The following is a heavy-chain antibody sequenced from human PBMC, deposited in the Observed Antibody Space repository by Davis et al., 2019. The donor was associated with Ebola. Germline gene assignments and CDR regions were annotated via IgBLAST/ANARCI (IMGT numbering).Heavy chain of an antibody. Sequence: PGGSLRLSCSASGFTFSSYAMHWVRQAPGKGLEYVSAISSNGGRTYYADSVKGRFTISRDNSKNTLYLQMSSLRAEDTAVYYCVKFVSSIVVVPAAPDYWGQGTLVTVSS. CDR1: GFTFSSYA. CDR2: ISSNGGRT. V-gene: IGHV3-64D*06. J-gene: IGHJ4*02. CDR3: VKFVSSIVVVPAAPDY. D-gene: IGHD2-2*01.